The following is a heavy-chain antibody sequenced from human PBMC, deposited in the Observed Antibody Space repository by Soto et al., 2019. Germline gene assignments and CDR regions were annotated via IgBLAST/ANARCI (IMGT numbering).Heavy chain of an antibody. D-gene: IGHD3-16*02. CDR1: GGSFSGYY. J-gene: IGHJ3*02. CDR3: VRGGYDYGGGSYRYMGEFDI. V-gene: IGHV4-34*01. Sequence: SETLSLTCAVYGGSFSGYYWSWIRQPPGKGLEWIGEINHSGSTNYNPSLKSRVTISVDTSKNQFSLKLSSVTAADTAVYYCVRGGYDYGGGSYRYMGEFDIWGQETMVTVSS. CDR2: INHSGST.